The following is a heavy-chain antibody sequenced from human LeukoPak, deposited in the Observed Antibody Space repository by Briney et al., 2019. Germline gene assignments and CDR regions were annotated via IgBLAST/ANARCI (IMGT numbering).Heavy chain of an antibody. CDR1: GFTLSSYW. V-gene: IGHV3-74*01. J-gene: IGHJ4*02. Sequence: GVPLRLSCAASGFTLSSYWMHWVRQAPGEGLVWVSRINSDGSSTSYADSVKGRFTISRDNAKNTLYLQMNGLRAEDTAVYHCARSDYFDYWGQGTLVTVSS. CDR2: INSDGSST. CDR3: ARSDYFDY.